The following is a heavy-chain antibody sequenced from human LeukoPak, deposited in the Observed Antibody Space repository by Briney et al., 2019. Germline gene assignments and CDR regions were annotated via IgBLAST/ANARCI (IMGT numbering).Heavy chain of an antibody. CDR3: SRGTDAYKVGNY. V-gene: IGHV4-34*01. D-gene: IGHD5-12*01. Sequence: SETLSLTCAVHGGSFSDYYWTWIRQPPGKGLEWIGEIHPSGTTSYNPSLGSRLTMSIDTSKNQFSLNLISVTAADTALYYCSRGTDAYKVGNYWGQGTLVIVSS. CDR2: IHPSGTT. CDR1: GGSFSDYY. J-gene: IGHJ4*02.